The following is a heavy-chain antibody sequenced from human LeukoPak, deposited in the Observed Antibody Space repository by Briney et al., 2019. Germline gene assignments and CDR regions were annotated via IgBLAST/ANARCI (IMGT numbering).Heavy chain of an antibody. CDR2: IYYSGST. CDR3: ARHIRVVVVPAAMGPYGMDV. V-gene: IGHV4-59*08. Sequence: SETLSLTCTVSGGSISSYYWSWIRQPPGKGLEWIGYIYYSGSTNYNPSLKSRVTISVNTSKNQFSLKLSSVTAADTAVYHCARHIRVVVVPAAMGPYGMDVWGQGTTVTVSS. CDR1: GGSISSYY. D-gene: IGHD2-2*01. J-gene: IGHJ6*02.